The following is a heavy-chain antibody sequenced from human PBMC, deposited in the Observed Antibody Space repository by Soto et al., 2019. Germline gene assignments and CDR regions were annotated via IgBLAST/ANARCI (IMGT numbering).Heavy chain of an antibody. CDR2: ISSSSSTI. V-gene: IGHV3-48*01. Sequence: EVQLVESGGGLVQPGGSLRLSCAASGFTFSSYSMNWVRQAPGKGLEWVSYISSSSSTIYYADSVKGRFTISRDNAKNSLYLQINSLRAEDTAVYYCARGFIITGTPFDYWGQGTLVTVSS. CDR1: GFTFSSYS. J-gene: IGHJ4*02. D-gene: IGHD1-7*01. CDR3: ARGFIITGTPFDY.